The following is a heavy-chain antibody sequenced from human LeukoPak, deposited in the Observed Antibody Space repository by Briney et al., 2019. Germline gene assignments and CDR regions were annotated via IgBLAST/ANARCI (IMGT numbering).Heavy chain of an antibody. J-gene: IGHJ4*02. CDR2: IRYDGNTE. CDR1: GFPFSSYG. V-gene: IGHV3-30*02. Sequence: GGSLRLSCTGSGFPFSSYGMHWVRQTPGRGLEWVAFIRYDGNTEYYADSVKGRFTIAREDSHSTVHLHMKDLRPDDAAVYFCAKDLNTVVMQCFDSWGQGTLVSVSS. CDR3: AKDLNTVVMQCFDS. D-gene: IGHD2-21*01.